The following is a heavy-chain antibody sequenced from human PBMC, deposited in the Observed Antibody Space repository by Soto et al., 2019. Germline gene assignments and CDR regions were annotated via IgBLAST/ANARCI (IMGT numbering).Heavy chain of an antibody. CDR2: IYISGNT. CDR3: ARLSTPLIWFDP. CDR1: GGSVSSHY. J-gene: IGHJ5*02. Sequence: SETLSLTCSVSGGSVSSHYWSWVRQPAGKGLEWIGRIYISGNTKYNPSFKSRVTMSVDTSKNQVSLRLSSVTAADTAVYYCARLSTPLIWFDPWGQGTLVTVSS. D-gene: IGHD4-17*01. V-gene: IGHV4-4*07.